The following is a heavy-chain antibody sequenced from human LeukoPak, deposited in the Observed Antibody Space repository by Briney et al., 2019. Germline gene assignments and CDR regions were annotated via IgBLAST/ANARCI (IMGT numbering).Heavy chain of an antibody. CDR2: ISGSGGST. CDR3: AKAVVVTAARHFDY. V-gene: IGHV3-23*01. Sequence: GGSLRLSCAASGFTFSSYAMSRVRQAPGKGLEWVSAISGSGGSTYYADSVKGRFTIPRDNSKNTLYLQMNSLRAEDTAVYYCAKAVVVTAARHFDYWGQGTLVTVSS. J-gene: IGHJ4*02. D-gene: IGHD2-21*02. CDR1: GFTFSSYA.